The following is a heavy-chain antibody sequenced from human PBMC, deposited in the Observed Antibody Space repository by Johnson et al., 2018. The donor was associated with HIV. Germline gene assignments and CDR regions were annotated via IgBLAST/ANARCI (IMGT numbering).Heavy chain of an antibody. CDR1: GFTFSSYA. J-gene: IGHJ3*02. Sequence: QVQLVESGGGVVQPGRSLRLSCAASGFTFSSYALHWVRQAPGKGLEWVAVISYDGSNKYYADSVKGRLTISRDNSKNTRYLQMNSLRVEDTAVYYCEKGADYADYEGAFDSWGQGTMVTVSS. CDR2: ISYDGSNK. V-gene: IGHV3-30*14. CDR3: EKGADYADYEGAFDS. D-gene: IGHD4-17*01.